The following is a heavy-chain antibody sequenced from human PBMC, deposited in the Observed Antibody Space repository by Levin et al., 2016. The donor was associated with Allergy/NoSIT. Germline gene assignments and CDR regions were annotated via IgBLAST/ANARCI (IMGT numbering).Heavy chain of an antibody. Sequence: WIRQPPGKGLEWIGYIYYSGSTNYNPSLKSRVTISVDTSKNQFSLKLSSVTAADTAVYYCARTMVRGVIMAEGAFDIWGQGTMVTVSS. V-gene: IGHV4-59*01. J-gene: IGHJ3*02. D-gene: IGHD3-10*01. CDR3: ARTMVRGVIMAEGAFDI. CDR2: IYYSGST.